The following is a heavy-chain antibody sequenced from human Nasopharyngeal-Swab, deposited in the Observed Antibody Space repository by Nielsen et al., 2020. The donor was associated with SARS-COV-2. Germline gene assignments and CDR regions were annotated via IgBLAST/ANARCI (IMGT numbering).Heavy chain of an antibody. V-gene: IGHV4-31*03. CDR1: GGSISSGGYY. Sequence: SETLSLTCTVSGGSISSGGYYWSRIRQHPGKGLEWIGYIYYSGSTYYNPSLKSRVTISVDTSKNQFSLKLSSVTAADTAVYYCARAGDFWSGWSANYYMDVWGKGTTVTVSS. D-gene: IGHD3-3*01. J-gene: IGHJ6*03. CDR2: IYYSGST. CDR3: ARAGDFWSGWSANYYMDV.